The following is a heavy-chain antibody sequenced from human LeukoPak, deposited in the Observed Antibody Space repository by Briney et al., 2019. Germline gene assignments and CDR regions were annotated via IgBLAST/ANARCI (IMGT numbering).Heavy chain of an antibody. Sequence: ASVKVSCKASGYTFTSYAMHWVRQAPGQRLEWMGWINAGNGNTKYSQNFQGRVTITRDTSASTAYMELSSLRSEDTAIYYCARASVSSSFVYWESAYFDFWGQGTLVTVSS. J-gene: IGHJ4*02. CDR1: GYTFTSYA. V-gene: IGHV1-3*01. CDR2: INAGNGNT. CDR3: ARASVSSSFVYWESAYFDF. D-gene: IGHD6-6*01.